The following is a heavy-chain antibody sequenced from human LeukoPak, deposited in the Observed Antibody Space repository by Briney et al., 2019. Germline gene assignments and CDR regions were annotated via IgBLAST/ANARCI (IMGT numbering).Heavy chain of an antibody. J-gene: IGHJ6*03. Sequence: GGTLRLSCLASGFSFSSYGMSWVRQAPGKGLEWVSAISGSGVSTYYADSVKGRFTISRDNSKNTLYLQMNSLRAEDTAVYYCAKRKKSIAAAGTANYYYYMDVWGKGTTVTVSS. CDR3: AKRKKSIAAAGTANYYYYMDV. CDR2: ISGSGVST. D-gene: IGHD6-13*01. CDR1: GFSFSSYG. V-gene: IGHV3-23*01.